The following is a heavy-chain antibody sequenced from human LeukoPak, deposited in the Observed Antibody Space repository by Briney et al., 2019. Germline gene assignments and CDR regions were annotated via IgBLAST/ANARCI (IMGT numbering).Heavy chain of an antibody. J-gene: IGHJ6*02. V-gene: IGHV3-30*18. Sequence: PGGSLRLSCAASGFTFSIYGMHWVRQAPGKGLEWVAVISYDGSNKYYADSVKGRFTISRDNSKNTLYLQMNSLRAEDTAVYYCAKEKGYCSGGSCSLYYYYGMDVWGQGTTVTVSS. CDR3: AKEKGYCSGGSCSLYYYYGMDV. D-gene: IGHD2-15*01. CDR1: GFTFSIYG. CDR2: ISYDGSNK.